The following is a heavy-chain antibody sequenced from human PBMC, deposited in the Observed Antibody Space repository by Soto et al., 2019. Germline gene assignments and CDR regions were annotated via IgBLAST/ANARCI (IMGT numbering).Heavy chain of an antibody. CDR3: GVVVPAANPYFDY. CDR1: GFTFSNAW. V-gene: IGHV3-15*01. J-gene: IGHJ4*02. CDR2: IKSKTDGGTT. Sequence: GGSLRLSCAASGFTFSNAWMSWVRQAPGKGLEWVGRIKSKTDGGTTDYAAPVKGRFTISRDDSKNTLYLQMNSLKTEDTAVYYCGVVVPAANPYFDYWGQGTRVTVAS. D-gene: IGHD2-2*01.